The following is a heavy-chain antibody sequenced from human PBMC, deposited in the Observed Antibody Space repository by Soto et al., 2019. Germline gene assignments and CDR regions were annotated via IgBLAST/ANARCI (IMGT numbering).Heavy chain of an antibody. CDR3: ARGDIVAIFGMDV. J-gene: IGHJ6*02. Sequence: ASVKVSCKTSGYIFTSYAMHWVRQAPGQGLEWMGIINPSGGSTTYAQKFQGRVTMTRDTSTSTVYMELSSLRSEDTAVYYCARGDIVAIFGMDVWGQGTTVTVSS. D-gene: IGHD5-12*01. V-gene: IGHV1-46*01. CDR2: INPSGGST. CDR1: GYIFTSYA.